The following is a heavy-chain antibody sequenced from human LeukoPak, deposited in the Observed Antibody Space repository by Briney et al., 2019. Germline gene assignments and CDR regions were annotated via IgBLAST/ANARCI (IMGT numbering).Heavy chain of an antibody. CDR1: GGTFSSYA. CDR3: ASLLYDYVWGSYRYPFDY. D-gene: IGHD3-16*02. J-gene: IGHJ4*02. Sequence: ASVKVSCKASGGTFSSYAISWVRQAPGQGLEWMGGIIPIFGTANYAQKFQGRVTITADESTSTAYMELSSLRSEDTAVYYCASLLYDYVWGSYRYPFDYWGQGTLVTVSP. V-gene: IGHV1-69*13. CDR2: IIPIFGTA.